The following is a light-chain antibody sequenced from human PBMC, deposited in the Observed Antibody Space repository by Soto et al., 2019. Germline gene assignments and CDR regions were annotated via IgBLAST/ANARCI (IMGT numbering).Light chain of an antibody. CDR2: EVS. Sequence: QSALTQPASVSGSPGQSITISCTGTSSDLGGSNYVSWYQQHPGKAPKLMIYEVSYRPSGVSNRFSGSKSGNTASLTISGLQAEDEADYYCSSYTISSTVVFGGGTKVNVL. CDR1: SSDLGGSNY. CDR3: SSYTISSTVV. V-gene: IGLV2-14*01. J-gene: IGLJ2*01.